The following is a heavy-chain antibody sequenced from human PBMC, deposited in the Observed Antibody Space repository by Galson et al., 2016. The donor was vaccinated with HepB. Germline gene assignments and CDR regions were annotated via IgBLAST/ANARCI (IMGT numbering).Heavy chain of an antibody. J-gene: IGHJ4*02. CDR3: ARDVDYYGSGSLGGIDY. CDR1: GYTFTSYY. V-gene: IGHV1-46*01. Sequence: SVKVSCKASGYTFTSYYMHWVRQAPGHGLEWMGIINPSGGNTSYTQKFQARVTMTRDTSTSTVYMELSSLRSEDTAVYYCARDVDYYGSGSLGGIDYWGQGTLVTVSS. D-gene: IGHD3-10*01. CDR2: INPSGGNT.